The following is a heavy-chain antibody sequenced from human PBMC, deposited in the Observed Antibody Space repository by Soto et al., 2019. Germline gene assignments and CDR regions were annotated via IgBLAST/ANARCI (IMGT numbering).Heavy chain of an antibody. CDR2: IWFDGNNK. Sequence: QVQLVESGGGVVQPGRSLRLSCAASGFTFSSYGMHWVRQAPGKGLEWVAVIWFDGNNKYYADSVKGRFTVSRDNSKNTLYLQMNSLRAEDTAVYYCARDEWGGVPAVAGTGNFDYWGQGTLVTVSS. J-gene: IGHJ4*02. D-gene: IGHD2-2*01. CDR3: ARDEWGGVPAVAGTGNFDY. CDR1: GFTFSSYG. V-gene: IGHV3-33*01.